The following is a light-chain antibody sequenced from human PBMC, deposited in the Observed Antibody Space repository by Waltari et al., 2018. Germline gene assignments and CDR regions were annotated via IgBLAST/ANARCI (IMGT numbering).Light chain of an antibody. CDR1: YSDIGDNAY. CDR3: SSYTSSSAPFV. CDR2: EGS. V-gene: IGLV2-14*01. J-gene: IGLJ1*01. Sequence: QSALTQPASVSGSPGQSITISCTGTYSDIGDNAYVSWYQQHPDKVPRLIIFEGSNRPSEVSTRFSGFKSGNTASLTISGLQPEDEADYYCSSYTSSSAPFVFGSGTKVTVL.